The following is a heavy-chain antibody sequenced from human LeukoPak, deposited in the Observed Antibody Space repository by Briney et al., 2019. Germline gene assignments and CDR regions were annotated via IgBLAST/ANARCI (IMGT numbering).Heavy chain of an antibody. CDR3: ARLRGYSGYDSFDY. J-gene: IGHJ4*02. D-gene: IGHD5-12*01. V-gene: IGHV3-7*01. CDR2: IKQDGSEK. Sequence: GGSLRLSCAASGFTFSSYWMSWVRQAPGKGLEWVANIKQDGSEKYYVDSVKGRFTISRDNAKNSLYLQMNSLRAEDTAVYYCARLRGYSGYDSFDYWGQGTLVTVSP. CDR1: GFTFSSYW.